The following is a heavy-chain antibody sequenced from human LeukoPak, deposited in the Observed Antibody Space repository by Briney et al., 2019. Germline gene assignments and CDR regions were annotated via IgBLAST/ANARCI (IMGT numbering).Heavy chain of an antibody. CDR2: ISYDGSNK. J-gene: IGHJ4*02. CDR3: AKDWGAVDY. D-gene: IGHD3-16*01. CDR1: GFTFSSYA. V-gene: IGHV3-30-3*01. Sequence: GGSLRLSCAASGFTFSSYAMHWVRQAPGKGLEWVAVISYDGSNKYYADSVKGRFTISRDNSKNTLYLQMNSLRAEDTAVYYCAKDWGAVDYWGQGTLVTISS.